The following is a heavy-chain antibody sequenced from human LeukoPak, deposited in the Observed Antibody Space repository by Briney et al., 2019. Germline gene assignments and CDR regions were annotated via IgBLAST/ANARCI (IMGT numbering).Heavy chain of an antibody. CDR2: ISGSGGST. V-gene: IGHV3-23*01. CDR3: AKVRSAVVAAATHY. J-gene: IGHJ4*02. Sequence: GGSLRLSCAASGFTFSNYAMSWVRQAPGKGLEWVSVISGSGGSTYHADSVKGRFTISRDNSNNTLYLQMNSLRAEDTAIYYCAKVRSAVVAAATHYWGQGTLVTVSS. CDR1: GFTFSNYA. D-gene: IGHD2-15*01.